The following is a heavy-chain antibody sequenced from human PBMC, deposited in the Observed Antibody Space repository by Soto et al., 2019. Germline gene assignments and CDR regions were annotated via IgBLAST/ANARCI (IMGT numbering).Heavy chain of an antibody. Sequence: QSGGSLRLSCAASGFTFGTYWMSWVRRAPCKGLEWVAVIWYDGSNKYYADSVKGRFTISRDNSKNTLYLQMNSLRAEDTAVYYCARAAYPYCSSTSCYVFDYWGQETLVTVSS. J-gene: IGHJ4*02. CDR2: IWYDGSNK. CDR1: GFTFGTYW. V-gene: IGHV3-33*08. D-gene: IGHD2-2*01. CDR3: ARAAYPYCSSTSCYVFDY.